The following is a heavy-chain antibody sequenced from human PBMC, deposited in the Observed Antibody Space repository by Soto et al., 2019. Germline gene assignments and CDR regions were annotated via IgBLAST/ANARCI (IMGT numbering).Heavy chain of an antibody. J-gene: IGHJ4*02. CDR3: ARHNYYGSGSYYNFFDY. D-gene: IGHD3-10*01. Sequence: QLQLQESGPGLVKPSETLSLTCTVSGGSFSSSTYYWAWIRQPPGKGLEWIGSIYYSGSTYYNPSLKSRVTISVDTSKNQFSLKLSSVTAADTAVYYCARHNYYGSGSYYNFFDYWGQGTLVTVSS. CDR1: GGSFSSSTYY. CDR2: IYYSGST. V-gene: IGHV4-39*01.